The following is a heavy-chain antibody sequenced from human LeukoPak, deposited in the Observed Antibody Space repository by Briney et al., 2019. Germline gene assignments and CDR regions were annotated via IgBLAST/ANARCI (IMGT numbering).Heavy chain of an antibody. J-gene: IGHJ3*02. D-gene: IGHD3-3*01. CDR2: IYSGGTT. V-gene: IGHV3-53*01. CDR1: RFTVSINY. CDR3: ARQNDYAFDI. Sequence: GGSLRLSCAASRFTVSINYMSWVRQAPGKGLEWVSDIYSGGTTYYADSVKGRFTISRDNSKNTLYLQMNSLRAEDTAVYSCARQNDYAFDIWGQGTMVTVSS.